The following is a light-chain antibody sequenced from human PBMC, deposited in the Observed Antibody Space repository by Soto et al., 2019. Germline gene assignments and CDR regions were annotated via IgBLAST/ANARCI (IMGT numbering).Light chain of an antibody. V-gene: IGLV3-21*04. CDR2: YDS. J-gene: IGLJ2*01. CDR1: NIGSKS. CDR3: QVWDSSSDHVV. Sequence: SYELTQPPSVSVAPGKTARITCGGNNIGSKSVHWYQQKPGQAPVLVIYYDSDRPSGIPERFSCSNSGNTATLTISRVEAGDEADYCCQVWDSSSDHVVFGGGTKLTVL.